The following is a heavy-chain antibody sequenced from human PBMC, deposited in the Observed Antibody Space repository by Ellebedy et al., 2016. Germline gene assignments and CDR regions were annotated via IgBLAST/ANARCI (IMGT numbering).Heavy chain of an antibody. J-gene: IGHJ4*02. V-gene: IGHV3-33*01. Sequence: GESLKISCAASGFTFSSYGMHWVRQAPGKGLEWVAVIWYDGSNKYYADSVKGRFTISRDNSKNTLYLQMNSLRAEDTAVYYCARDALDSSGWYSDFDYWGQGTLVTVSS. CDR3: ARDALDSSGWYSDFDY. D-gene: IGHD6-19*01. CDR1: GFTFSSYG. CDR2: IWYDGSNK.